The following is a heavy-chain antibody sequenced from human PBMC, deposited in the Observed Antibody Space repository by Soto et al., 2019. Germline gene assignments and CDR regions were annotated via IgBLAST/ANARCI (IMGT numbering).Heavy chain of an antibody. J-gene: IGHJ6*02. CDR1: SGPSSSHN. Sequence: QVQLQQSSPGLVKPSETLSLTCTVSSGPSSSHNWGWIRQPPGRGLEWIGYVYYTGGTSYNPSLKSRVTISADTSTNHISLTLSSVTAADTAVYYCVRQGIGNLHGLVDVWGQGTTVSVSS. D-gene: IGHD1-1*01. V-gene: IGHV4-59*08. CDR3: VRQGIGNLHGLVDV. CDR2: VYYTGGT.